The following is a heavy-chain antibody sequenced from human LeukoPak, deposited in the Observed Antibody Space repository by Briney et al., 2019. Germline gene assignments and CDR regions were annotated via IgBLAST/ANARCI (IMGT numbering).Heavy chain of an antibody. D-gene: IGHD3-3*01. V-gene: IGHV3-7*03. CDR2: IKEDGSDK. CDR1: GFTFSNYW. CDR3: AKDRTRQAC. Sequence: GGSLRLSCAASGFTFSNYWMSWVRQTPGKGLEWVANIKEDGSDKYYVDSLKGRFTISRDNAKNSLYLQMNSLRAEDTAVYYCAKDRTRQACWGQGTLVTVSS. J-gene: IGHJ4*02.